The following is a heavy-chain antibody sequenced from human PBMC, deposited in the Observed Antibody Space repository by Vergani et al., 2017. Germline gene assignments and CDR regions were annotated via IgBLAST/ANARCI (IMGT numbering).Heavy chain of an antibody. CDR2: IRNKAYGGTT. CDR3: SRGRGYSFGYSDY. CDR1: GFSFGDYA. J-gene: IGHJ4*02. Sequence: EVQLVESGGGLVPPGRSLRLSCAASGFSFGDYAMTWVRQAPGKGLEWVAFIRNKAYGGTTEYAASVKGGFTISRDDSKRLAYLQLSGLKTEATAVYFCSRGRGYSFGYSDYWGQGTLVTVSS. D-gene: IGHD5-18*01. V-gene: IGHV3-49*04.